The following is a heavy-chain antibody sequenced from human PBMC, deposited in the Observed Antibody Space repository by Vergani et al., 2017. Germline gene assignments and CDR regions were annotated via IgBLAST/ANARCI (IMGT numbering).Heavy chain of an antibody. Sequence: QVQLVQSGAEVKKPGSSVKVSCKASGGTFSSYAISWVRQAPGQGLEWMGGIIPICGTANYAQKVQGRVTITADESASTAYMERSRLRSEDTAVYYCARLEVAVAGSFDYWGQGTLVTVSS. D-gene: IGHD6-19*01. J-gene: IGHJ4*02. V-gene: IGHV1-69*12. CDR3: ARLEVAVAGSFDY. CDR1: GGTFSSYA. CDR2: IIPICGTA.